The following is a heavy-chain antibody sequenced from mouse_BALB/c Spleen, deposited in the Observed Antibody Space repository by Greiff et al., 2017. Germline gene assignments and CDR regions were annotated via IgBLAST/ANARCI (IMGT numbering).Heavy chain of an antibody. CDR2: ISSGSSTI. J-gene: IGHJ3*01. D-gene: IGHD2-4*01. Sequence: EVKLVESGGGLVQPGGSRKLSCAASGFTFSSFGMHWVRQAPEKGLEWVAYISSGSSTIYYADTVKGRFTISRGNPKNTLFLQMTSLRSEDTAMYYCARDDYDGFAYWGQGTLVTVSA. CDR3: ARDDYDGFAY. CDR1: GFTFSSFG. V-gene: IGHV5-17*02.